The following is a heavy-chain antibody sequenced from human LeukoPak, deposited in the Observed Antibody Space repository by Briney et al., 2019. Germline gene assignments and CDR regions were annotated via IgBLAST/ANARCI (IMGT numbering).Heavy chain of an antibody. CDR1: GGSISSHY. CDR2: IYYSGST. J-gene: IGHJ4*02. CDR3: ARGGAAAAADY. V-gene: IGHV4-59*11. D-gene: IGHD6-13*01. Sequence: PSVTLSLTCTVSGGSISSHYWSWIRQPPGKGLEWIGYIYYSGSTNYNPSLKSRVTMSVDTSKNQFSLKLSSVTVADTAVYYCARGGAAAAADYWGQGTLVTVSS.